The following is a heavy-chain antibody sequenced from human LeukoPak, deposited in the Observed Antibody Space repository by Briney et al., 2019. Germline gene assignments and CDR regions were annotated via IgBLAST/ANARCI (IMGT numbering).Heavy chain of an antibody. D-gene: IGHD3-9*01. CDR3: ARVLYPYHDILTGYYMGDFDY. V-gene: IGHV7-4-1*02. J-gene: IGHJ4*02. CDR1: GYTFTSYA. Sequence: GASVKVSCKASGYTFTSYAMNWVRQAPGQGLEWMGWINTNTGNPTYAQGFTGRFVFSLDTSVSTAYLQISSLKAEDTAVYYCARVLYPYHDILTGYYMGDFDYWGQGTLVTVSS. CDR2: INTNTGNP.